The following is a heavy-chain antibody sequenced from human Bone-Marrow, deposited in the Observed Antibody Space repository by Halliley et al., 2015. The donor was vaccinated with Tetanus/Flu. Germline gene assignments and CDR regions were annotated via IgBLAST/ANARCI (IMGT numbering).Heavy chain of an antibody. CDR3: ARWEPLYSFDY. CDR2: IYHSGGT. J-gene: IGHJ4*02. D-gene: IGHD1-26*01. V-gene: IGHV4-4*02. Sequence: LEGIGEIYHSGGTNYNPSLESRVTISVDKSKTQFSRKLVSVTAADSAVYYCARWEPLYSFDYWGQGTLVTVSS.